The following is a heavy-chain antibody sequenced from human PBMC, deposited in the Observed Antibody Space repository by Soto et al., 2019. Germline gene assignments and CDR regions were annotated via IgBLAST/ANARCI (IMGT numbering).Heavy chain of an antibody. J-gene: IGHJ6*02. CDR2: IDPSDSYT. D-gene: IGHD1-7*01. CDR3: ARQSLSLELYDYYGMDF. V-gene: IGHV5-10-1*01. Sequence: GESLKISCKGSGYSFTSYWISWVRQMPGKGLEWMGRIDPSDSYTNYSPSFQGHVTISADKSISTAYLQWSSLKASDTAMYYCARQSLSLELYDYYGMDFWGQGTTVTVSS. CDR1: GYSFTSYW.